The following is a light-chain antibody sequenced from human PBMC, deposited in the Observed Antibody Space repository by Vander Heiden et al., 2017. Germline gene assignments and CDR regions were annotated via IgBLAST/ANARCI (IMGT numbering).Light chain of an antibody. CDR2: AAS. J-gene: IGKJ1*01. CDR1: QGISSY. CDR3: QQDATLPRT. Sequence: VIWMTQFPSLLSASTGDRVTISCRMSQGISSYLAWYQQKPGKAPELLIYAASTFQSAVPSRSSGRGPATDFTLTISFLQSEHFATSYSQQDATLPRTFGQGTKVEMK. V-gene: IGKV1D-8*01.